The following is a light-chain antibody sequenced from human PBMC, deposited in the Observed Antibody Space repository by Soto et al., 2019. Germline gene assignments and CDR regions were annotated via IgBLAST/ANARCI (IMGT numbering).Light chain of an antibody. CDR1: QAVPNN. V-gene: IGKV1-9*01. Sequence: DIHLTQSPSFLSASVGDRVTITCRPSQAVPNNMAWYQQKPGKPPKLLIYEESTLHSGVPSRFSGRKSGTQFTLTIDSLQPEDFATYYCQQVKTYHRTFVGGTKVDIK. CDR2: EES. J-gene: IGKJ4*01. CDR3: QQVKTYHRT.